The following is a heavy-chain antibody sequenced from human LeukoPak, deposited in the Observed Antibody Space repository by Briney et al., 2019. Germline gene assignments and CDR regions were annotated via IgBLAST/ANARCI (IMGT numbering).Heavy chain of an antibody. V-gene: IGHV3-30*02. CDR2: IRFDGNTE. CDR3: ANGGGYILH. D-gene: IGHD3-16*01. CDR1: GFTFRTYG. J-gene: IGHJ1*01. Sequence: GGSLRLSCVASGFTFRTYGMHWVRQAPGKGLEWVAFIRFDGNTEKYADSVEGRFTVSRDNAKNTLYLQMDTLRPEDTALYYCANGGGYILHWGQGTLVTVSS.